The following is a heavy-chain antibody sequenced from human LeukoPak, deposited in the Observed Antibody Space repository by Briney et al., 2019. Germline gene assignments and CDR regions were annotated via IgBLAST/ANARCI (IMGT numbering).Heavy chain of an antibody. CDR1: GSTFGEYA. CDR3: IKAQYCSTTSRNYFDY. V-gene: IGHV3-9*01. J-gene: IGHJ4*02. Sequence: SLTLSSPPSGSTFGEYAMPWDRHATKGGLEWVSGISWNSGRIDYADSVKGRFTISRDTAKNSLYLQMNSLKAEDTALYYCIKAQYCSTTSRNYFDYWGQGTLVTVSS. CDR2: ISWNSGRI. D-gene: IGHD2-2*01.